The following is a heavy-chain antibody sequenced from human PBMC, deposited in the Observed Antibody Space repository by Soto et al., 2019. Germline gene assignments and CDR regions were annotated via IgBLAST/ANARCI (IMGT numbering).Heavy chain of an antibody. CDR1: GASISSSY. J-gene: IGHJ3*01. D-gene: IGHD3-22*01. V-gene: IGHV4-59*01. Sequence: PXETLSLTCTVSGASISSSYWSWIRQSPGKGLEWIGYVHYSGGTKDNPSLNGRVSLSIDTSKNQFSLKLSSVAAADTAVYYCARGYYDSRGQSNTFDVWGQGTMVTVSS. CDR3: ARGYYDSRGQSNTFDV. CDR2: VHYSGGT.